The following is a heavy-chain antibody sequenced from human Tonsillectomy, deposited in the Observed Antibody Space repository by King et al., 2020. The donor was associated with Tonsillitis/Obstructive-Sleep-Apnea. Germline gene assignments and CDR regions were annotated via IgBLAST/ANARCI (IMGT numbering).Heavy chain of an antibody. J-gene: IGHJ4*02. Sequence: VQLVESGGGVVQPGRSLRVSCAASGFTFSTYGMHWVRQAPGRGLEWVAVIWYDGSNKYYADSVKGRFTISRDNSKNTLYLHMNSLRAEDTAVYYCVRAREINFDCWGQGTLVTVSS. CDR3: VRAREINFDC. CDR1: GFTFSTYG. V-gene: IGHV3-33*01. CDR2: IWYDGSNK. D-gene: IGHD5-24*01.